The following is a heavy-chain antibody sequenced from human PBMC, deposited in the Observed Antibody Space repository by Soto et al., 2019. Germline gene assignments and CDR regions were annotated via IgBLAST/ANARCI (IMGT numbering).Heavy chain of an antibody. Sequence: ASVKVSCKASGGTFSSYASSWVRQAPGQGLEWMGGIIPIFGTANYAQKFQGRVTITADESTSTAYMELSSLRSEDTAVYYCARGGTYYYDSSGYYYWGQGTLVTISS. CDR3: ARGGTYYYDSSGYYY. CDR2: IIPIFGTA. D-gene: IGHD3-22*01. V-gene: IGHV1-69*13. J-gene: IGHJ4*02. CDR1: GGTFSSYA.